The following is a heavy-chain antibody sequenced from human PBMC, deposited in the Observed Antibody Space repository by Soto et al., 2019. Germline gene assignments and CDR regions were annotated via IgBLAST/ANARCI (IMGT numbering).Heavy chain of an antibody. CDR1: GFTFGEHS. J-gene: IGHJ5*02. V-gene: IGHV3-9*01. CDR2: INYNGGRV. D-gene: IGHD5-12*01. CDR3: SKGRPRYSGLDTDFDA. Sequence: EVRLVESGGGFVQPGRSLRLSCAASGFTFGEHSMNWVRQAPGKGLEWVSGINYNGGRVAYVDSVRGRFTIARDNANNSLFLQMNSLRPDEKGLYFCSKGRPRYSGLDTDFDAWGQGTPVTVSS.